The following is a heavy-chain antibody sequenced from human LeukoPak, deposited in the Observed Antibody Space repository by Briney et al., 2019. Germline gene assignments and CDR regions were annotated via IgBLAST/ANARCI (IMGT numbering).Heavy chain of an antibody. CDR1: GFTFSSYA. Sequence: GRSLRLSCAASGFTFSSYAMHWVRQAPGKGLEWVAVISYDGSNKYYADSVKGRFTISRDNSKNTLYLQMNSLRAEDTAVYYCARVGVRTLLVYYYYMDVWGKGTTVTVSS. CDR3: ARVGVRTLLVYYYYMDV. J-gene: IGHJ6*03. CDR2: ISYDGSNK. D-gene: IGHD2-21*01. V-gene: IGHV3-30-3*01.